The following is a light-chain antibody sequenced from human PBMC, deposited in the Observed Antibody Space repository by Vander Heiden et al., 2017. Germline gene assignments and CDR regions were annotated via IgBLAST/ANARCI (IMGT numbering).Light chain of an antibody. CDR3: MQASHWPYT. V-gene: IGKV2-30*02. CDR2: KVS. CDR1: QSRVLRDGNTY. Sequence: DLFFPRSPLSLPGSVGKGAAMASRTSQSRVLRDGNTYLNWFHQRPGQSPRRLIYKVSNRDSGVPDRFSASESGTDFTLKISRVEAEDVGVYYCMQASHWPYTFGQGTKLEIK. J-gene: IGKJ2*01.